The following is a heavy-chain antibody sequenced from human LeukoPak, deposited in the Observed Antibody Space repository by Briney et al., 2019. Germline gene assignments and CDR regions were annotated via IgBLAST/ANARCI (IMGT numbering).Heavy chain of an antibody. CDR2: IYHSGST. Sequence: PSETLSLTCTVSGYSISSGYYWGWIRQPPGKGLEWIGSIYHSGSTYYNPSLKSRVTISVDTSKNQFSLKVSSVTAADTAVYYCARTPPTTSHYHYNMDVWGKGTTVTVSS. V-gene: IGHV4-38-2*02. J-gene: IGHJ6*03. D-gene: IGHD4-11*01. CDR1: GYSISSGYY. CDR3: ARTPPTTSHYHYNMDV.